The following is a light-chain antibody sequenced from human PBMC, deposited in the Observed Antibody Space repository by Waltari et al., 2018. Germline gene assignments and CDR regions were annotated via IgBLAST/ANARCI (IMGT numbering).Light chain of an antibody. CDR3: AAWDDSLSGVV. CDR1: GSNIGSNY. J-gene: IGLJ2*01. V-gene: IGLV1-47*01. Sequence: QSVLTQPPSASGTPGQRVTLSCSGRGSNIGSNYVYWYQPLPGTAPKLLISRNDQRPSGVPDRFSGSKSGTSASLAISGLRSEDETDYYCAAWDDSLSGVVFGGGTKLTVL. CDR2: RND.